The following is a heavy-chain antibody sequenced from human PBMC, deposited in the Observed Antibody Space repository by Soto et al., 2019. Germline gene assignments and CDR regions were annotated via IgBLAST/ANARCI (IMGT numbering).Heavy chain of an antibody. CDR2: IYYSGST. CDR1: GGSISSYY. D-gene: IGHD3-9*01. Sequence: SETLSLTCTVSGGSISSYYWSWIRQPPGKGLEWIGYIYYSGSTNYNPSLKSRVTISVDTSKNQFSLKLSSVTAADTAVYYCAREVRMRDILTGYYNLRDWFDPWGQGTLVTVSS. V-gene: IGHV4-59*01. CDR3: AREVRMRDILTGYYNLRDWFDP. J-gene: IGHJ5*02.